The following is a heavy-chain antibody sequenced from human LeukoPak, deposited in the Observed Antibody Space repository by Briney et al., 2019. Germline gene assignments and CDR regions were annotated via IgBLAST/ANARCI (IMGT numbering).Heavy chain of an antibody. CDR2: IYSGGRT. CDR3: TGDSLFGVVSESNGPFDY. CDR1: GFPVSSNY. V-gene: IGHV3-66*02. Sequence: GGSLRLSCAASGFPVSSNYMSWVRQAPGKGLEWVSVIYSGGRTYYADSVKGRFTISRDNSKNTLYLQMNSLRAEDTAVYYCTGDSLFGVVSESNGPFDYWGQGTLVTVSS. J-gene: IGHJ4*02. D-gene: IGHD3-3*02.